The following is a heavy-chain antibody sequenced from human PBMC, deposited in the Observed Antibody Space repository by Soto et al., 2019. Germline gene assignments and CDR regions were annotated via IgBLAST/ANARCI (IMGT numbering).Heavy chain of an antibody. CDR2: IWNDGIRK. Sequence: PGGSLRLSCAASGFTFSKYGRHWVRQAPGKGLEWVALIWNDGIRKVYVDSVKGRFTISRDNSKNTLDLQMNNLRDEDTAVYYCARDDDNDANALDYWGPGTLVTVSS. CDR1: GFTFSKYG. J-gene: IGHJ4*02. V-gene: IGHV3-33*01. CDR3: ARDDDNDANALDY.